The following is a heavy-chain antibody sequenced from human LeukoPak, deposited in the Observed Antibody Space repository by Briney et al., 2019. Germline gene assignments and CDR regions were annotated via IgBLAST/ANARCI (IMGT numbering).Heavy chain of an antibody. Sequence: ASVKVSSKASGYTFNNFGISWVRQAPGQGLEWMGWISRHNDNANYAKKFQGRVTMTTDTSTSTAYMELRSLRSDDTAVYYCARGSEGDYWGQGTLVTVSS. CDR2: ISRHNDNA. CDR1: GYTFNNFG. J-gene: IGHJ4*02. CDR3: ARGSEGDY. V-gene: IGHV1-18*01.